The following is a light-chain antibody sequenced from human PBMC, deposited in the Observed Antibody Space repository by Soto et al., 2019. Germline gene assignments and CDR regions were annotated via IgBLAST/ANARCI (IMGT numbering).Light chain of an antibody. V-gene: IGKV3-11*01. CDR2: DAS. CDR1: QSVSSY. CDR3: QQHNQWPIT. J-gene: IGKJ5*01. Sequence: EIVLTQSPATLSLSPGERATLSCRASQSVSSYLAWYQQKPGQAPRLLIYDASNRATGIPARFSGGGSGTEFTLTINSLQSEDSAVYYCQQHNQWPITFGQGTRLEIK.